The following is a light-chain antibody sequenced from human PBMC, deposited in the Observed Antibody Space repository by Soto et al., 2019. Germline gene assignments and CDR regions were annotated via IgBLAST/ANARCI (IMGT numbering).Light chain of an antibody. CDR2: DAS. CDR1: HSVSSNF. V-gene: IGKV3-20*01. Sequence: EIVLAQSPGTLSLSPGERATLSCRASHSVSSNFLAWYQQRPGQAPRLVIYDASNRAAGIPDRFSGSGSGTDFTLTISRLEPEDFAVYYCQQYGSSPITSGQGTRLEIQ. CDR3: QQYGSSPIT. J-gene: IGKJ5*01.